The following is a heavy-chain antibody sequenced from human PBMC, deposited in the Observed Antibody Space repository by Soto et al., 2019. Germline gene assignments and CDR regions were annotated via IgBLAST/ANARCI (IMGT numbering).Heavy chain of an antibody. Sequence: ASVKVSCKASGYTFTSYAIHWVRQAPGQKLEWMGWINTGNGNTKYSQKFRSGVTMTMDTSATTAYIGLSCLRSEDTAVHYCARDRVNCNYRRYGTDVWEQGTTVT. CDR1: GYTFTSYA. V-gene: IGHV1-3*04. CDR3: ARDRVNCNYRRYGTDV. J-gene: IGHJ6*01. D-gene: IGHD1-7*01. CDR2: INTGNGNT.